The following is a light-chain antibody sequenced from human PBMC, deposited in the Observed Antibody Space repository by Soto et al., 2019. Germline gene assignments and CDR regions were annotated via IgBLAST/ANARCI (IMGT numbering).Light chain of an antibody. V-gene: IGKV3-20*01. CDR1: QSVSSN. Sequence: RQSPATLSVSPGERATLSCRASQSVSSNLAWYQQKPGQAPRLLIYGASSRATGIPDRFSDSGSGTDFTLTISRLEPEDFAVYYCQQYGSSRPITFGQGTRLEIK. CDR3: QQYGSSRPIT. CDR2: GAS. J-gene: IGKJ5*01.